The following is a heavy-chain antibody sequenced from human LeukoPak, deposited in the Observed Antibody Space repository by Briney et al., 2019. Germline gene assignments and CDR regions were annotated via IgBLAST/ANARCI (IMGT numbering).Heavy chain of an antibody. V-gene: IGHV1-18*01. J-gene: IGHJ4*02. CDR2: ISAYTGHT. CDR3: SRTTDASGSHYPLDY. CDR1: GYTFINYG. D-gene: IGHD3-10*01. Sequence: GASVKVSCKTSGYTFINYGISWVRQAPGQGLEWMACISAYTGHTRYAQKFKGRVTMTTDSATSTVYMDLRSLSSDDTAVYYCSRTTDASGSHYPLDYWGQGTLVTVSS.